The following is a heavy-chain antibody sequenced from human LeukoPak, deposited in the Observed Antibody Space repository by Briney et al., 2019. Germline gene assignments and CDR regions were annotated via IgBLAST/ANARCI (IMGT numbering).Heavy chain of an antibody. CDR1: GFTFSSYA. CDR2: ISGSGGST. Sequence: GGSLRLSCAASGFTFSSYAMSWVRQAPGKGLEWVSTISGSGGSTFYADSVKGRFTISRDNSKNTLYLQMNGLRAEDTAVYYCAKDSETEYSSSWYFDYWGQGTLVTVSS. V-gene: IGHV3-23*01. D-gene: IGHD6-13*01. CDR3: AKDSETEYSSSWYFDY. J-gene: IGHJ4*02.